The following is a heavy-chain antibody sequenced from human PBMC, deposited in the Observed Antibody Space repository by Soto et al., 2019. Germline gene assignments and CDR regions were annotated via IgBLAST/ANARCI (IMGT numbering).Heavy chain of an antibody. CDR2: INHSGST. D-gene: IGHD2-15*01. CDR3: ARGRSGGSCYLDY. J-gene: IGHJ4*02. Sequence: SETLSLTCAVYGGSFSGYYWSGIRQPRGKGLEWSGEINHSGSTNYNPSLRSRVTISVDTSKNQFSLKLSSVTAADTAVYYCARGRSGGSCYLDYWGQGTLVTLSS. CDR1: GGSFSGYY. V-gene: IGHV4-34*01.